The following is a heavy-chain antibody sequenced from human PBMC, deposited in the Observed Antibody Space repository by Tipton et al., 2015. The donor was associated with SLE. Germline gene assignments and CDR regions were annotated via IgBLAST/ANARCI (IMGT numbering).Heavy chain of an antibody. V-gene: IGHV4-34*01. D-gene: IGHD1-7*01. J-gene: IGHJ4*02. Sequence: TLSLTCAVYGGSLSGYYWSWIRQSPGKGLEWIDDINHVGRTNYNPSLMSRATISIDTSKNQFSLKLTSVTAADTAVYYCARRYNWNYQDYFDYWGQGTPVTVSS. CDR1: GGSLSGYY. CDR3: ARRYNWNYQDYFDY. CDR2: INHVGRT.